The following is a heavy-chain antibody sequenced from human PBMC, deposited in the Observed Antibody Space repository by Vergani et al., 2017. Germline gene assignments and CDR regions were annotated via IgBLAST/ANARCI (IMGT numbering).Heavy chain of an antibody. CDR1: GFTFSSYA. CDR2: ISGSGGST. J-gene: IGHJ6*02. D-gene: IGHD4-17*01. V-gene: IGHV3-23*01. Sequence: EVQLLESGGGLVQPGGSLRLSCAASGFTFSSYAMSWVRQAPGKGLEWVSAISGSGGSTYYADSVKGRFTISRDNSKNTLYLQMNSLRAEDTAVYYCAKATTVTDAYYYGMDVWGQGTTVTVSS. CDR3: AKATTVTDAYYYGMDV.